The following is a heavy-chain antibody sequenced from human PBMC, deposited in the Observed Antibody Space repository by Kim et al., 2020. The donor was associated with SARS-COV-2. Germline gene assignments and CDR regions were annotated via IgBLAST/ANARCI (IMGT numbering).Heavy chain of an antibody. V-gene: IGHV3-66*01. CDR1: GFTVSSNY. CDR3: ARDRISWTTVVTSYGMDV. J-gene: IGHJ6*02. CDR2: IYSGGST. D-gene: IGHD4-17*01. Sequence: GGSLRLSCAASGFTVSSNYMSWVRQAPGKGLEWVSVIYSGGSTYYADSVKGRFTISRDNSKNTLYLQMNSLRAEDTAVYYCARDRISWTTVVTSYGMDVWGQGTTVTVSS.